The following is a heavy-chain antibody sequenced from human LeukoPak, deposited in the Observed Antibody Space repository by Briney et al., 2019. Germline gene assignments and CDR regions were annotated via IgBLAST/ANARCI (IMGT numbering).Heavy chain of an antibody. V-gene: IGHV4-34*01. J-gene: IGHJ5*02. CDR3: AGGGRGYYRPNWFDP. D-gene: IGHD2/OR15-2a*01. CDR2: INHSGST. CDR1: GGSFSGYY. Sequence: SETLSLTCAVYGGSFSGYYWSWIRQPPGKGLEWIGEINHSGSTNYNPSLKSRVTISVDTSKNQFSLKLSSVTAADTAVYYCAGGGRGYYRPNWFDPWGQGTLVTVSS.